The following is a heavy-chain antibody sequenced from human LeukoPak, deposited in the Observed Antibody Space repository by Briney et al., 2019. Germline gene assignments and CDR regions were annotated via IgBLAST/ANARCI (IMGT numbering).Heavy chain of an antibody. CDR3: AKGTASIPIYMDV. J-gene: IGHJ6*03. CDR1: GFTFDDYA. CDR2: ISWNSGSI. V-gene: IGHV3-9*01. Sequence: GGSLRLSCAASGFTFDDYAMHWVRQAPGKGLEWVSGISWNSGSIGYADSVKGRFTISRDNAKNSLYLQMNSLRAEDTALYYCAKGTASIPIYMDVWGKGTTVTISS. D-gene: IGHD6-6*01.